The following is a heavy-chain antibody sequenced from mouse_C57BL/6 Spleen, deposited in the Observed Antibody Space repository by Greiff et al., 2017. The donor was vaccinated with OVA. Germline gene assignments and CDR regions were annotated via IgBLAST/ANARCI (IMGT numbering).Heavy chain of an antibody. Sequence: EVKVEESGGGLVQPGGSMKLSCVASGFTFSNYWMNWVRQSPEKGLEWVAQIRLKSDNYATHYAESVKGRFTISRDDSKSSVYLQMNNLRAEDTGIYYCTGGYYSKWGTYYFDYWGQGTTLTVSS. V-gene: IGHV6-3*01. CDR1: GFTFSNYW. CDR2: IRLKSDNYAT. J-gene: IGHJ2*01. D-gene: IGHD2-5*01. CDR3: TGGYYSKWGTYYFDY.